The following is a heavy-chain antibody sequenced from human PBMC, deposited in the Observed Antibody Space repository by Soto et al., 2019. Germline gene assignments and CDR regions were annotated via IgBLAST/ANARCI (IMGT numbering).Heavy chain of an antibody. Sequence: PSETLSLTCTVSGGSISSYYWSWIRQPPGKGLEWIGYIYYSGSTNYNPSLKSRVTISVDTSKNQFSLKLSSVTAADTAVYYCARGGTQGIDYYDSSGTFDSWGQGTLVTVSS. CDR1: GGSISSYY. J-gene: IGHJ4*02. V-gene: IGHV4-59*01. CDR2: IYYSGST. D-gene: IGHD3-22*01. CDR3: ARGGTQGIDYYDSSGTFDS.